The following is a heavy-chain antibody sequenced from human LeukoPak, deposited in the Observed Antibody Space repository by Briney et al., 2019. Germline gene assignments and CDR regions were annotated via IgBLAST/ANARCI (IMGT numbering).Heavy chain of an antibody. CDR2: ISWNSGSI. J-gene: IGHJ2*01. CDR3: AKSRGSNWPRYFDL. V-gene: IGHV3-9*01. Sequence: GGSLRLSCAAFGFTFDDYAMHWVRHAPGKGPEWVSSISWNSGSIGYADSVKGRFTISRDNAKNSLYLQMNSLRAEDTALYYCAKSRGSNWPRYFDLWGRGTLITVSS. D-gene: IGHD6-13*01. CDR1: GFTFDDYA.